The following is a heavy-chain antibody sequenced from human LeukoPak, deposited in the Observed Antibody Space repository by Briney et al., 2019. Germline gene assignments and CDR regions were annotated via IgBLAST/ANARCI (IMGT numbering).Heavy chain of an antibody. Sequence: ASVKVSCKASDYTFTSYGISWVRQAPGQGLEWMGWISAYNGNTNYAQKLQGRVTMTTDTSTSTAYMELRSLRSDDTAVYYCARDRVSSGWYGVYYYYYMDVWGKGTTVTISS. CDR1: DYTFTSYG. D-gene: IGHD6-19*01. CDR2: ISAYNGNT. CDR3: ARDRVSSGWYGVYYYYYMDV. J-gene: IGHJ6*03. V-gene: IGHV1-18*01.